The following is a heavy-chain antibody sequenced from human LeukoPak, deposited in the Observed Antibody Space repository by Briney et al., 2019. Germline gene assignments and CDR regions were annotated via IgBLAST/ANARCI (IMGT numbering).Heavy chain of an antibody. Sequence: SETLSLTCAVYGGSFSGYYWSWIRQPPGKGLEWIGEINHSGSTNYNPSLKSRVTISVDTSKNQFSLKLSSVTAADTAVYYCARVSKWVPAAHNWFDPWGQGILVTVSS. CDR2: INHSGST. CDR3: ARVSKWVPAAHNWFDP. D-gene: IGHD2-2*01. CDR1: GGSFSGYY. J-gene: IGHJ5*02. V-gene: IGHV4-34*01.